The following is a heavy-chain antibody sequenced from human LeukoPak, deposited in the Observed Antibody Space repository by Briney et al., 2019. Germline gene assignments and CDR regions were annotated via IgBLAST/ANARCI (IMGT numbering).Heavy chain of an antibody. CDR2: VHYSGSS. V-gene: IGHV4-59*02. Sequence: SQTPSLTCTVSGASVNDFYCTWIRQTPGKGLEWIGYVHYSGSSYFNPSLKSRVTMSLASTENQLSLKVTSVTAADTAVYYCARGGWSLDFWGQGTLVTVSS. CDR3: ARGGWSLDF. CDR1: GASVNDFY. J-gene: IGHJ4*02.